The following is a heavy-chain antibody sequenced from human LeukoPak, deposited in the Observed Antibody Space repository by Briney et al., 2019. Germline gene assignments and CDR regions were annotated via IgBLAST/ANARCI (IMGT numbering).Heavy chain of an antibody. J-gene: IGHJ5*02. Sequence: WASVKVSCKASGYTFTSYYMHWVRQAPGQGREWMGIINPSGGSTSYAQKFQGRVTMTRDTSTSTVYMELSSLRSEDTAVYYCARDVRVVPAAMYWFDPWGQGTLVTVSS. CDR3: ARDVRVVPAAMYWFDP. CDR2: INPSGGST. CDR1: GYTFTSYY. D-gene: IGHD2-2*01. V-gene: IGHV1-46*01.